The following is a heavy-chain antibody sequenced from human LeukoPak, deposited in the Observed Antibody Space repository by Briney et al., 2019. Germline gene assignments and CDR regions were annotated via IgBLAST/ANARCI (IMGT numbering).Heavy chain of an antibody. Sequence: ASVKVSCKASGYTFTSYGISWVRQAPGQGLEWMGWISAYNGNTNYAQKLQGRVTMTTDTSTSTAYMELRSLRSDDTAVYYCARVQRGYSGYSYSSGWYLNNYYYYYMDVWGKGTTVTVSS. CDR3: ARVQRGYSGYSYSSGWYLNNYYYYYMDV. J-gene: IGHJ6*03. CDR2: ISAYNGNT. V-gene: IGHV1-18*01. D-gene: IGHD6-19*01. CDR1: GYTFTSYG.